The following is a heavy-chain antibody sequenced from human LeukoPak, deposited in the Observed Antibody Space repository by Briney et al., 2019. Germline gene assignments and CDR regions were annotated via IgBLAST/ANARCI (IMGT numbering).Heavy chain of an antibody. J-gene: IGHJ4*02. Sequence: SETLSLTCAVYGGSFSGYYWSWIRQPPGKGLERIGEINHSGSTNYNPSLKSRVTISVDTSKNQFSLKLSSVTAADTAVYYCARAQYSYGQDYWGQGTLVTVSS. V-gene: IGHV4-34*01. CDR1: GGSFSGYY. CDR3: ARAQYSYGQDY. CDR2: INHSGST. D-gene: IGHD5-18*01.